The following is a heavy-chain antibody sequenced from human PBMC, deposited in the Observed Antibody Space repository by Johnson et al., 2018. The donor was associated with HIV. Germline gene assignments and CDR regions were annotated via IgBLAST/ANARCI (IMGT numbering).Heavy chain of an antibody. V-gene: IGHV3-53*01. D-gene: IGHD4-23*01. CDR1: GFTVSSNY. J-gene: IGHJ3*02. Sequence: VQLVESGGGVMQPGKSLRLSCAASGFTVSSNYMSWVRQAPGKGLEWVSGISWNSGSIGYADSVKGRFTVSRDNSKNKLYLQSNSLRAEDRALSNWASQRWKQGDAFEIWGQGKMVTVSS. CDR3: ASQRWKQGDAFEI. CDR2: SWNSGSI.